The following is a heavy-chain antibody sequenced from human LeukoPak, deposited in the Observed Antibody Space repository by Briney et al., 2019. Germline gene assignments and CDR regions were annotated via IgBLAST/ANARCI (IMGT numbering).Heavy chain of an antibody. Sequence: PGGSLRLSCVGSGFTFDDVAMHWVRQAPGRGLEWVSLISGDGVATYYGASLKGRFTISRDNSKNSLYLQMNSLRVEDTALYYCAKGNGDFSHFYSGMDVWGRGTTVTVSS. CDR1: GFTFDDVA. V-gene: IGHV3-43*02. CDR3: AKGNGDFSHFYSGMDV. CDR2: ISGDGVAT. J-gene: IGHJ6*02. D-gene: IGHD4-17*01.